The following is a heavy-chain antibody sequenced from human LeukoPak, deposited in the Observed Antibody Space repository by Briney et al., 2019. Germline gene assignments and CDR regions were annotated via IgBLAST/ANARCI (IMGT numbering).Heavy chain of an antibody. V-gene: IGHV3-23*01. CDR2: ISGSGGST. CDR1: GFTFSSYA. Sequence: GGSLRLSCAASGFTFSSYAMSWVRQAPGKGLEWVSAISGSGGSTYYADSVKGRFTISRDNSKNTLYLQMNSLRAEDTAVYYCAKDRVTRFGPQSIDYWDQGTLVTVSS. CDR3: AKDRVTRFGPQSIDY. D-gene: IGHD3-10*01. J-gene: IGHJ4*02.